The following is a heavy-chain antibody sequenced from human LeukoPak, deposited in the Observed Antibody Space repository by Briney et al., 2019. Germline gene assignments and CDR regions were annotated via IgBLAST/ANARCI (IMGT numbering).Heavy chain of an antibody. CDR2: ISYDGSNK. Sequence: GRSLRLSCAASGFTFSSYAMHWVRQAPGKGLEWVAVISYDGSNKYYADSVKGRFTISRDNSKNTLYLQMNSLRAEDTAVYYCARDGVPPVVGATGGVDYWGQGTLVTVSS. CDR1: GFTFSSYA. CDR3: ARDGVPPVVGATGGVDY. J-gene: IGHJ4*02. D-gene: IGHD1-26*01. V-gene: IGHV3-30*04.